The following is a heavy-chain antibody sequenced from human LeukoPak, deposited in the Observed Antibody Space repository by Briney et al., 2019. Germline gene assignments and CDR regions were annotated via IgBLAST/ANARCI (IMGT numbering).Heavy chain of an antibody. CDR2: IYYSGST. CDR3: ARQFGSTNKNWFDP. V-gene: IGHV4-39*01. CDR1: GGSISSSSYY. Sequence: SEALSLTCTVSGGSISSSSYYWGWIRQPPGKGLEWIGSIYYSGSTYYNPSLKSRVTLSVDTSKNQFSLKLSSVTAADTAVYYCARQFGSTNKNWFDPWGQGTLVTVSS. D-gene: IGHD2-2*01. J-gene: IGHJ5*02.